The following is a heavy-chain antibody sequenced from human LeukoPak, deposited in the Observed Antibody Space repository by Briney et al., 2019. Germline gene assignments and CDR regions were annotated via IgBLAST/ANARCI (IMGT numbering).Heavy chain of an antibody. J-gene: IGHJ3*02. CDR1: GITLSDFW. D-gene: IGHD1-26*01. CDR2: ISSSSSYI. CDR3: AKESGSYLHDAFDI. V-gene: IGHV3-21*01. Sequence: GGSLRLSCAASGITLSDFWFSWVRQAPGKGLEWVSSISSSSSYIYYADSVKGRFTISRDNAKNSLYLQMNSLRAEDTAVYYCAKESGSYLHDAFDIWGQGTMVTVSS.